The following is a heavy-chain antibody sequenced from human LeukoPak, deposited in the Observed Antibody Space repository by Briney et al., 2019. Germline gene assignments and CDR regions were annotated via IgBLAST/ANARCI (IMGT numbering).Heavy chain of an antibody. V-gene: IGHV3-23*01. CDR1: GFTFSSYA. J-gene: IGHJ5*02. CDR3: TSLSDAIESFGTRNL. D-gene: IGHD2-8*01. CDR2: IGGSGGST. Sequence: GGSRRLSCAASGFTFSSYAMSWVRQAPGKGLEWVSVIGGSGGSTHYTDPVNGRFTISRDNSKNTLSLQMNSLRAEDTAVYYCTSLSDAIESFGTRNLWGQGTLVTVSS.